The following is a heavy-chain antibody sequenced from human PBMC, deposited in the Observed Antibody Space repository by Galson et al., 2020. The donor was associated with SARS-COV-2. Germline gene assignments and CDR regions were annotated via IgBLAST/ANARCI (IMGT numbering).Heavy chain of an antibody. CDR3: ARVSSGVGSGYYYYYYMDV. CDR1: GFTHSRYE. Sequence: GGSLRLSCAASGFTHSRYEMNWVRQAPGKGLEWVAYISSRGNNIYYADSEKGRFTISRDNAKNSLYLQMNSLRAEDTAVYYCARVSSGVGSGYYYYYYMDVWGKGTTVTGSS. CDR2: ISSRGNNI. V-gene: IGHV3-48*03. D-gene: IGHD3-3*01. J-gene: IGHJ6*03.